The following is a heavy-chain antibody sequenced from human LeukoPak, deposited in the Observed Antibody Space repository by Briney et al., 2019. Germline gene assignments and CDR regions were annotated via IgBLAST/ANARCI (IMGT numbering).Heavy chain of an antibody. CDR1: GYAFTDYY. CDR2: IYPADSDT. J-gene: IGHJ4*02. CDR3: ARQRRYCGGDCYSGYFDY. V-gene: IGHV5-51*01. Sequence: GESLKISCQGSGYAFTDYYIGWVRQMPGKGLEWMGIIYPADSDTRYSPSFQGQVTISADKSISTAYLQWRSLKASDTAMYFCARQRRYCGGDCYSGYFDYRGQGTLVTVSS. D-gene: IGHD2-21*02.